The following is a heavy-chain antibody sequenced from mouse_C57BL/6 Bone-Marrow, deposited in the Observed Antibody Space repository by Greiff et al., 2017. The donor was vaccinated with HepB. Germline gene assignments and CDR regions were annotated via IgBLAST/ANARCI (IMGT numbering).Heavy chain of an antibody. CDR3: ARKPVYYYGSRYWYFDV. CDR2: ISSGSSTI. CDR1: GFTFSDYG. J-gene: IGHJ1*03. V-gene: IGHV5-17*01. D-gene: IGHD1-1*01. Sequence: ESGGGLVKPGGSLKLSCAASGFTFSDYGMHWVRQAPEKGLEWVAYISSGSSTIYYADTVKGRFTISRDNAKNTLFLQMTSLRSEDTAMYYCARKPVYYYGSRYWYFDVWGTGTTVTVSA.